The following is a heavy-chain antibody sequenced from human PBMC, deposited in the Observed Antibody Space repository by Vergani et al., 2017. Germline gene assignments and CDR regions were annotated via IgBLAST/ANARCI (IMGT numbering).Heavy chain of an antibody. CDR3: ARAPVLLWFGESGYGMDV. V-gene: IGHV3-66*01. CDR1: GFTVSSNY. CDR2: IYSGGST. Sequence: EVQLVESGGGLVQPGGSLRLSCAASGFTVSSNYMSWVRQAPGKGLEWVSVIYSGGSTYYADSVKGRFNISRDNSKKSLYLQMNSLRAEDTAVYYCARAPVLLWFGESGYGMDVWGQGTTVTVSS. D-gene: IGHD3-10*01. J-gene: IGHJ6*02.